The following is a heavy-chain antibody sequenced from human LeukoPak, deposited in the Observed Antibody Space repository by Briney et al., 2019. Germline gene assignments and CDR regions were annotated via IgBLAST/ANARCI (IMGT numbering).Heavy chain of an antibody. Sequence: ASVKVSCKASGYTFTGYYMHWVRQAPGQGLEWMGWINPNSGGTNYAQKFQGRVTMTRDTSISTAYMELSRLRSDDTAVYYRAREIKRRAARGGDIVVVPAAPLNWFDPWGQGTLVTVSS. CDR3: AREIKRRAARGGDIVVVPAAPLNWFDP. J-gene: IGHJ5*02. D-gene: IGHD2-2*01. CDR1: GYTFTGYY. CDR2: INPNSGGT. V-gene: IGHV1-2*02.